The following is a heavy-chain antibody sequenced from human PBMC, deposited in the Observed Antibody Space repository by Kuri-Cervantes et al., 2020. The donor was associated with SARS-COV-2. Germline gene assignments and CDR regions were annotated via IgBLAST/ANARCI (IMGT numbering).Heavy chain of an antibody. CDR2: ISGSGSYI. CDR3: ARVAGEGPIYYYYMDV. J-gene: IGHJ6*03. CDR1: GFTFDDYT. D-gene: IGHD2-21*01. V-gene: IGHV3-21*01. Sequence: GESLKISCAASGFTFDDYTMHWVRQAPGKALEWVSSISGSGSYIYYADSVKGRFTISKESGENSLYLHMNSLRGDDTAVYYCARVAGEGPIYYYYMDVWGKGTTVTVSS.